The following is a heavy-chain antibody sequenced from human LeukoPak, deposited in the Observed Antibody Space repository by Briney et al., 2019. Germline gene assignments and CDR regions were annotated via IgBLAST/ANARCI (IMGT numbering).Heavy chain of an antibody. CDR1: GFTFRSYA. V-gene: IGHV3-23*01. Sequence: GGSLRLSCAASGFTFRSYAMSWVRQAPGKGLEWVSAISGSGGSTYYADSVKGRFTISRDNSKNTLYLQMNSLRAEDTAVYYCAKDEGGYSYFDYWGQGTLVTVSS. D-gene: IGHD5-12*01. J-gene: IGHJ4*02. CDR2: ISGSGGST. CDR3: AKDEGGYSYFDY.